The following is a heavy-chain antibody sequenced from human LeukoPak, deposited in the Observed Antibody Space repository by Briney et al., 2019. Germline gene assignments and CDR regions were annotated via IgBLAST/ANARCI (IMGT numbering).Heavy chain of an antibody. V-gene: IGHV4-4*07. CDR3: ARGARYCSSTSCFDMDV. CDR1: GGSISSYY. J-gene: IGHJ6*03. CDR2: IYTSGST. Sequence: XTVSGGSISSYYWXWIRQPAGKGXEWXGRIYTSGSTNYNPSLKSRVTMSVNTSKNQFSLKLSSVTAADTAVYYCARGARYCSSTSCFDMDVWGKGTTVTVSS. D-gene: IGHD2-2*01.